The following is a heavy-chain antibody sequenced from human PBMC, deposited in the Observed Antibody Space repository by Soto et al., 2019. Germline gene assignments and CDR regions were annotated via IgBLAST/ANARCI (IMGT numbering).Heavy chain of an antibody. V-gene: IGHV3-21*01. Sequence: GGSLRLSCAASGFTFSSYSMNWVRQAPGKGLEWVSSISSSSSYIYYADSVKGRFTISRDNAKNSLYLQMNSLRAEDTAVYYCARGLIPMTGYYISDYYYMDVWGKGTTVTVSS. J-gene: IGHJ6*03. CDR3: ARGLIPMTGYYISDYYYMDV. CDR1: GFTFSSYS. CDR2: ISSSSSYI. D-gene: IGHD3-9*01.